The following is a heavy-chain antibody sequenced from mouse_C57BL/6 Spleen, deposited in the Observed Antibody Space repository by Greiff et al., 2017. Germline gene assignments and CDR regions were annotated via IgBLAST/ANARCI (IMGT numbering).Heavy chain of an antibody. CDR1: GFTFSDYY. Sequence: EVHLVESEGGLVQPGSSMKLSCTASGFTFSDYYMAWVRQVPEKGLEWVANINYDGSSTYYLDSLKSRFIISRDNAKNILYLQMSSLKSEDTATYYCARAGYGTDYFDYWGQGTTVTVSS. V-gene: IGHV5-16*01. D-gene: IGHD2-1*01. J-gene: IGHJ2*01. CDR2: INYDGSST. CDR3: ARAGYGTDYFDY.